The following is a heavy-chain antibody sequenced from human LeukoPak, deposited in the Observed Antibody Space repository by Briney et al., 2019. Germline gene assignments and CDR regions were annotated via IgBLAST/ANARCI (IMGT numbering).Heavy chain of an antibody. CDR3: ARASGYYYYYYMDV. Sequence: SETLSLTCTVSGGSISSYYWSWIRQPPGKGLEWIGYIYYSGSTNYNPSLKSRVTISVDTSKNQFSLKLSSVTAADTAVYYCARASGYYYYYYMDVWGKGTTVTISS. V-gene: IGHV4-59*08. J-gene: IGHJ6*03. CDR2: IYYSGST. D-gene: IGHD3-3*01. CDR1: GGSISSYY.